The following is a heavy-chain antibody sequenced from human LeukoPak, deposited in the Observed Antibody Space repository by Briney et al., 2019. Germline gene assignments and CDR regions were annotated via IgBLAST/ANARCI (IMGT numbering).Heavy chain of an antibody. J-gene: IGHJ3*02. CDR1: GGSISSYY. CDR2: IYYSGST. CDR3: ARAPPSTIFGVVIGGDGAFDI. D-gene: IGHD3-3*01. Sequence: PSETLSLTCTVSGGSISSYYWSWIRQPPGKGLEWIGYIYYSGSTNYNPSLKSRVTISVDTSKNQFSLKLSSVTAADTAVYYCARAPPSTIFGVVIGGDGAFDIWGQGTMVTVTS. V-gene: IGHV4-59*01.